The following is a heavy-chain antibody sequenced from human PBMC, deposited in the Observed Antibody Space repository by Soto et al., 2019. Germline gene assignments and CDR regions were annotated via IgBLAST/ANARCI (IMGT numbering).Heavy chain of an antibody. D-gene: IGHD2-2*01. J-gene: IGHJ4*02. V-gene: IGHV3-21*01. CDR3: ERAGAIVVPAATPFDY. Sequence: GGSLRLSCAASGFTFSSYSINWVRQAPGKGLEWVSSISSSSSYIYYADSVKGRFTISRDNAKNSLYLQMNSLRAEDTAVYYCERAGAIVVPAATPFDYWGQGTLVTVSS. CDR1: GFTFSSYS. CDR2: ISSSSSYI.